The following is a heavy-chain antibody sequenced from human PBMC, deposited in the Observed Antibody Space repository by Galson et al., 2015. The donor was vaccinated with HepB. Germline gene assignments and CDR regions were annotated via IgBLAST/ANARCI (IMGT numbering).Heavy chain of an antibody. Sequence: SVKVSCKASGYTFSSYGISWVRQAPGQGLEWMGRIIPYNDNTNYAQKFQGRVIMTTDPSTSTAYMELRSLRSADTAVYYCARMKDRAMPTDAFDIWGQGTMVTVSS. V-gene: IGHV1-18*01. CDR3: ARMKDRAMPTDAFDI. D-gene: IGHD5-18*01. J-gene: IGHJ3*02. CDR1: GYTFSSYG. CDR2: IIPYNDNT.